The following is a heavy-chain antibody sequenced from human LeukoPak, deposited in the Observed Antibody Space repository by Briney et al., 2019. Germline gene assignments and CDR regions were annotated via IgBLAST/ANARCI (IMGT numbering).Heavy chain of an antibody. V-gene: IGHV3-23*01. CDR3: ASQAINDFWSGYDY. D-gene: IGHD3-3*01. J-gene: IGHJ4*02. Sequence: GSLRLSCVGSGFALSNFALTWARQAPGEGLEWVSSVTGSGGTTQYTDSVMGRFTISRDNSKNTLYLQMNSLRAEDTAVYYCASQAINDFWSGYDYWGQGTLVTVSS. CDR1: GFALSNFA. CDR2: VTGSGGTT.